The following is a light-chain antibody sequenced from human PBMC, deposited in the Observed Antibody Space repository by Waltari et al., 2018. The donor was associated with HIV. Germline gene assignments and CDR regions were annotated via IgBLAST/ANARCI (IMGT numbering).Light chain of an antibody. V-gene: IGLV4-60*03. J-gene: IGLJ2*01. CDR3: ETWDSNTHKVV. CDR2: LEGSGSY. Sequence: QPVLTQSSSASASLGSSVKLTCTLSSGHRSYLIAWPQQKPGKAPRYLMKLEGSGSYNKGSGIPDRFSGSSSGADRYLTISNLQSEDEADYYCETWDSNTHKVVFGGGTKLTVL. CDR1: SGHRSYL.